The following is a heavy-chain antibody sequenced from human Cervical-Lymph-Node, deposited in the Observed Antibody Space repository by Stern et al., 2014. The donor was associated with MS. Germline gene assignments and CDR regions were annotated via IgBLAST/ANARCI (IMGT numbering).Heavy chain of an antibody. CDR1: GGSISSGYW. CDR3: ARNGGNYAFDY. J-gene: IGHJ4*02. CDR2: IYHRGST. Sequence: QVQLQESGPGLVKPSGTLSLTCAVSGGSISSGYWWSWVRQPPGKGLEWIGEIYHRGSTNYNPSLKSRVTISVDTSKNHFSLKMNSVNAADTAVYYCARNGGNYAFDYWGQGTLVAVSS. V-gene: IGHV4-4*02. D-gene: IGHD4-23*01.